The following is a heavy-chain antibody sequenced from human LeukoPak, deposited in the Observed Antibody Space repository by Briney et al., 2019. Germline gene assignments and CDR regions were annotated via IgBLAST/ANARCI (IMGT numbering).Heavy chain of an antibody. CDR2: IYYDGST. V-gene: IGHV4-39*07. CDR3: ARYYYGSGSYYGDFYYFDY. Sequence: SETLSLTCTVSGDSISSSTYYWGWIRQPPGKGLQWIGNIYYDGSTYYSPSLKSRVTISVDTSKNQFSLKLTSVTAADTAVYYCARYYYGSGSYYGDFYYFDYWGQGTLVTVSS. CDR1: GDSISSSTYY. J-gene: IGHJ4*02. D-gene: IGHD3-10*01.